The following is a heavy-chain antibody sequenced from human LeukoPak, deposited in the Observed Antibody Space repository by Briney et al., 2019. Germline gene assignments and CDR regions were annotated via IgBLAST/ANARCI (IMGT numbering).Heavy chain of an antibody. J-gene: IGHJ4*02. D-gene: IGHD2-15*01. CDR3: AKTNWWSVFDY. Sequence: GGSLRLSCVASGFTFSNYGMSWVRQAPGRGLEWVSVISANGDTTYYADSVKGRFTISRDNSRNTLYLQMNSLRAEDTAVYYCAKTNWWSVFDYWGQGTLVTVSS. V-gene: IGHV3-23*01. CDR2: ISANGDTT. CDR1: GFTFSNYG.